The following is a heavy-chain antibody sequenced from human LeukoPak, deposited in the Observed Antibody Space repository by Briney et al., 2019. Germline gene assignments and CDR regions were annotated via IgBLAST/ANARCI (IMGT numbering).Heavy chain of an antibody. CDR2: ISAYNGNT. CDR1: GYTFTSYG. V-gene: IGHV1-18*01. Sequence: ASVKVSCKASGYTFTSYGISWVRQAPGQGLEWMGWISAYNGNTNYAQKLQGRVTMTTDTSTSTAYMELRSPRSDDTAVYYCARDLDIVVVPAAFDPWGQGTLVTVSS. J-gene: IGHJ5*02. CDR3: ARDLDIVVVPAAFDP. D-gene: IGHD2-2*03.